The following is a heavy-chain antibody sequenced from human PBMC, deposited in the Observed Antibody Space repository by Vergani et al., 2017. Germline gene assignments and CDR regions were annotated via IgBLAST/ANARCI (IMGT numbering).Heavy chain of an antibody. D-gene: IGHD1-26*01. J-gene: IGHJ6*03. Sequence: VQLVESGGGLVQPGGSLRLSCTASGFTFSNYWMQWVRQAPGKGLMWVSRINSDGDSTSYADSVKGRFTFSRDNAKNTLYLQMDSLRAEDTAVYYCARDGWELLDYFYYMDVWGKGTTVTVSS. CDR2: INSDGDST. CDR3: ARDGWELLDYFYYMDV. CDR1: GFTFSNYW. V-gene: IGHV3-74*01.